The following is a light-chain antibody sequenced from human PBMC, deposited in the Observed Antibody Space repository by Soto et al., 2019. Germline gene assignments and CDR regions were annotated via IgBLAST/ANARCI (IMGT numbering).Light chain of an antibody. CDR2: AAS. CDR3: QQLNSFPIT. V-gene: IGKV1-5*01. Sequence: DIQMTQSPSTLSGSVGDRVTITCRASQTISSWLAWYQQKPGKAPKLLIYAASSLQSGVPSRFSGSGSGTEFTLAITSLQPEDFATYYCQQLNSFPITFGQGTRLEIK. CDR1: QTISSW. J-gene: IGKJ5*01.